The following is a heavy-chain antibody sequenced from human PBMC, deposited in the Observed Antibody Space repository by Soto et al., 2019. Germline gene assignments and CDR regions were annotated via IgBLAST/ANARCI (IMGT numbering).Heavy chain of an antibody. V-gene: IGHV3-21*01. D-gene: IGHD6-19*01. CDR3: ARDRSWSSGLDAFDI. CDR1: GFTFSSYS. CDR2: ISSSSSYI. J-gene: IGHJ3*02. Sequence: GGSLRLSCAASGFTFSSYSMNWVRQAPGKGLEWVSSISSSSSYIYYADSVKGRFTISRDNAKNSLYLQMNSLRAEDTAVYYCARDRSWSSGLDAFDIWGQGTMVTV.